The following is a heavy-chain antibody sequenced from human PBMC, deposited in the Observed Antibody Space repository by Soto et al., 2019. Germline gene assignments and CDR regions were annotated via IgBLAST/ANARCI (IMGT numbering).Heavy chain of an antibody. D-gene: IGHD3-22*01. CDR1: GFTFSSYS. Sequence: EVQLVESGGGLVQPGGSLRLSCAASGFTFSSYSMNWVRQAPGKGLEWVSYISRSSSTTYYADSVKGRFTISRDNAKNSLYLQMNSLRDEDTAVYYCARDSDCYDSSGYYPEYFQHWGQGTLVTVSS. V-gene: IGHV3-48*02. J-gene: IGHJ1*01. CDR2: ISRSSSTT. CDR3: ARDSDCYDSSGYYPEYFQH.